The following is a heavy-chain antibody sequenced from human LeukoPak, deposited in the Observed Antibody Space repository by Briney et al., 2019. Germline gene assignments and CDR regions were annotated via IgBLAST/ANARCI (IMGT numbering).Heavy chain of an antibody. V-gene: IGHV3-48*01. CDR3: SRHQRASQYYFDY. Sequence: PGGSLRLSCAASGFTFSSHSMSWVRQAPGRGLEWGSFISDDTYTIYYADSVRGRFTVSRDNAKNSLFLQVNSLRAEDTAVYYCSRHQRASQYYFDYWGQGTLLAVSS. CDR1: GFTFSSHS. CDR2: ISDDTYTI. J-gene: IGHJ4*02.